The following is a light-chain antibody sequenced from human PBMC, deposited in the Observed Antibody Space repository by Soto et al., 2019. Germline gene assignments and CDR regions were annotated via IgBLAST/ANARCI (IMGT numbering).Light chain of an antibody. J-gene: IGKJ4*01. CDR2: RVS. CDR3: QQYGNLPLT. Sequence: EIVLTKSPGTLSLSPEEISTRFCRASQTITSLAWYQRKPGQAPRLLIYRVSSRATGVPDRFSGSGSGTDYTLTISRLEPEDFAVYYCQQYGNLPLTFGGGTKVDIK. V-gene: IGKV3-20*01. CDR1: QTITS.